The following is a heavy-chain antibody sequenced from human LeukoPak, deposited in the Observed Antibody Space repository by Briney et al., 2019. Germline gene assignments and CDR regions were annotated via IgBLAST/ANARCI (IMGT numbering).Heavy chain of an antibody. CDR2: IYYSGST. V-gene: IGHV4-59*01. CDR3: ASLDPTVTTAGLGN. CDR1: GGSMSSYY. D-gene: IGHD4-11*01. J-gene: IGHJ4*02. Sequence: SETLSLTCTVSGGSMSSYYWSWIRQPPGKGLEWIGYIYYSGSTNYNPSLKSRVTISVDTSKNQFSLKLSSVTAADTAVYYCASLDPTVTTAGLGNWGQGTLVTVSS.